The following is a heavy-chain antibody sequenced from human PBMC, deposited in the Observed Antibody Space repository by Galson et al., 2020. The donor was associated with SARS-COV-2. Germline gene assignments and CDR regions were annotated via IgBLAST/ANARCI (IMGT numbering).Heavy chain of an antibody. D-gene: IGHD3-22*01. J-gene: IGHJ3*02. V-gene: IGHV2-5*02. Sequence: SGPTLVKPTQTLTLTCTFSGFSLSTSGVGVGWIRQPPGKALEWLALIYWDDDKRYSPSLKSRLTITKDTSKNQVVLTMTNMDPVDTATYYCAHRTQKERYYYDSSGYPQRRAKNAFDIWGQGTMVTVSS. CDR1: GFSLSTSGVG. CDR3: AHRTQKERYYYDSSGYPQRRAKNAFDI. CDR2: IYWDDDK.